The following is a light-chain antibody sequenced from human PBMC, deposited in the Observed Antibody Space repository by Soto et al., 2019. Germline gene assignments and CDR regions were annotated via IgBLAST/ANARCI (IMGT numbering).Light chain of an antibody. CDR2: AAS. Sequence: IQMTQSPSSLSAFVGDGVTITCRASRSISSYLNWYQQKPGKAPKLLIYAASSLQSGVPSRFSGSGSGTDFTLTISSLQPEDFATYYCQQSYSTPYTFGQGTKLEIK. V-gene: IGKV1-39*01. J-gene: IGKJ2*01. CDR1: RSISSY. CDR3: QQSYSTPYT.